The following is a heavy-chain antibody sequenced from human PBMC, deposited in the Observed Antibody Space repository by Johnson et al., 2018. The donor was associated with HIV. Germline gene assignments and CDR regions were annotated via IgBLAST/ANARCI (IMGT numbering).Heavy chain of an antibody. V-gene: IGHV3-64*01. Sequence: VQLVESGGGLVQPGGSLRLSCAASGFTFSSYAMHWVRQAPGKGLEYVSAISSNGGSTYYANSVKGRFTISRDNSKNTLYLQMGSLRAEDMAVYYCARAAIAYYNFWSGYSDAFDIWGQGTMVTVSS. D-gene: IGHD3-3*01. CDR3: ARAAIAYYNFWSGYSDAFDI. CDR2: ISSNGGST. CDR1: GFTFSSYA. J-gene: IGHJ3*02.